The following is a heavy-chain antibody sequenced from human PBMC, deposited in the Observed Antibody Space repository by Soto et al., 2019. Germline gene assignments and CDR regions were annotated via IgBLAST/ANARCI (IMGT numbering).Heavy chain of an antibody. V-gene: IGHV4-59*01. Sequence: PSETLSLTCTVSGGSISSYYWSWIRQPPGKGLEWIGYIYYSGSTNYNPSLKSRVTISVDTSKNQFSLKLSSVTAADTAVYYCARGRPVSMVRGVITPGFDYWGQGTLVTV. CDR1: GGSISSYY. J-gene: IGHJ4*02. CDR3: ARGRPVSMVRGVITPGFDY. CDR2: IYYSGST. D-gene: IGHD3-10*01.